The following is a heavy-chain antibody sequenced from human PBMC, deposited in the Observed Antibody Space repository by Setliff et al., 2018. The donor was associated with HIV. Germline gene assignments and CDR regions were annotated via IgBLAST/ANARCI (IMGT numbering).Heavy chain of an antibody. V-gene: IGHV1-2*02. J-gene: IGHJ4*02. CDR1: GYTFTGHY. Sequence: ASVKVSCKASGYTFTGHYIHWVRQAPGQGLEWMGWSNPNSGATHYAQKFQGRVTMTRDTSISTAYMELSRLSSDDTALYYCTRDVRHDFGSDYWGQGTMVTVSS. CDR3: TRDVRHDFGSDY. D-gene: IGHD1-1*01. CDR2: SNPNSGAT.